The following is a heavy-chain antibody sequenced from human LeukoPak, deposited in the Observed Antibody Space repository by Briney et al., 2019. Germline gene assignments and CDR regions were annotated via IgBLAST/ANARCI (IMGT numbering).Heavy chain of an antibody. Sequence: ASVKVSCKASGGTFSSYTITWVRQAPGQGLKWMGRVIPFLGITNYAQKFQGRVTITADKSTSTAYMELSSLRSEDTAIYYCAAGDGNYGDYINYWGQGTLVTVSS. D-gene: IGHD4-17*01. J-gene: IGHJ4*02. CDR3: AAGDGNYGDYINY. CDR2: VIPFLGIT. CDR1: GGTFSSYT. V-gene: IGHV1-69*02.